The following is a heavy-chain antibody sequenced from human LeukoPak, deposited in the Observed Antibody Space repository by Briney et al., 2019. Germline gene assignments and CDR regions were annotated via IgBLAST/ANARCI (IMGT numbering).Heavy chain of an antibody. D-gene: IGHD6-19*01. CDR2: IYHSGST. CDR3: ASTGIAVAGTQDY. V-gene: IGHV4-4*02. CDR1: GGSISSSNW. Sequence: KPSGTLSLTCAVSGGSISSSNWWSWVRQPPGKGLEWIGEIYHSGSTNYNPSLKSRVTISVDKSKNQVSLKLSSVTAADTAVYYCASTGIAVAGTQDYWGQGTLVTVSS. J-gene: IGHJ4*02.